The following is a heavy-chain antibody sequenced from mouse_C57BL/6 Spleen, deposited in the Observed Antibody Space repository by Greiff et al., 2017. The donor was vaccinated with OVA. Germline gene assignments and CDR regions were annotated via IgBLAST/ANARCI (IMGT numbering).Heavy chain of an antibody. CDR2: IDPSDSYT. CDR1: GYTFTSYW. J-gene: IGHJ2*01. Sequence: QVQLQQPGAELVKPGASVKLSCKASGYTFTSYWMQWVKQRPGQGLEWIGEIDPSDSYTNYNQKFKGKATLTVDTSSSTAYIQLSSLTSEDSAVYYCARDDYALDYWGQGTTLTVSS. V-gene: IGHV1-50*01. D-gene: IGHD2-4*01. CDR3: ARDDYALDY.